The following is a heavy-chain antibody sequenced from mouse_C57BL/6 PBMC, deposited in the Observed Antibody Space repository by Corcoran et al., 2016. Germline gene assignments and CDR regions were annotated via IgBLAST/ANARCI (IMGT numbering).Heavy chain of an antibody. CDR2: IDPEDGDT. CDR1: GFNIKDTY. Sequence: EVQLQQSGAELVKPGASVKLSCTASGFNIKDTYMHWVKQRPEQGLEWIGRIDPEDGDTKYAPKFQGKATITADTSSNTAYLQLSSLTSEDTAVYYCALDGYGRDAMDYWGQGTSVTVSS. V-gene: IGHV14-2*01. J-gene: IGHJ4*01. D-gene: IGHD2-2*01. CDR3: ALDGYGRDAMDY.